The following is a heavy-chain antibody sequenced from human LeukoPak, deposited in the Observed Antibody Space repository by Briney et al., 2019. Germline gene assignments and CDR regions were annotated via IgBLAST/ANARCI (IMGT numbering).Heavy chain of an antibody. D-gene: IGHD3-9*01. J-gene: IGHJ4*02. CDR3: AHLSDYDILTGPYYFDY. CDR2: ISGSGGST. CDR1: GFTFSSYA. Sequence: PGGSLRLSCAASGFTFSSYAMSWVRQAPGKGLEWVSAISGSGGSTYYADSVKGRFTISRDNSKNTLYLQMNSLRAEDTAVYYCAHLSDYDILTGPYYFDYWGQGTLVTVSS. V-gene: IGHV3-23*01.